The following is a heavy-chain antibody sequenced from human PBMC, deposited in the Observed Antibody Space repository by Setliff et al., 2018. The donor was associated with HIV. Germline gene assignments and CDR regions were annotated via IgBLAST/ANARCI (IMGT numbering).Heavy chain of an antibody. V-gene: IGHV4-39*07. D-gene: IGHD3-16*01. CDR2: INHSGGT. J-gene: IGHJ4*02. Sequence: SETLSLTCTVSGDSITNDGYYWGWIRQPPGKGLEWIGEINHSGGTTYNPSLNGRVGISVDTSKNQFSLKLITLTVADAAVYYCALLEVPFIGGRIPSFWGQGTLVTVSS. CDR3: ALLEVPFIGGRIPSF. CDR1: GDSITNDGYY.